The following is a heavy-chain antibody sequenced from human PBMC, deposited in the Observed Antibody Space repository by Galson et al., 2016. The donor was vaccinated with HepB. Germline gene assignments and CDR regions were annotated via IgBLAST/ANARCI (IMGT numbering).Heavy chain of an antibody. Sequence: SETLSLTCAVSGGSITSNERWTWVRQSAGKGLEWIGEVSLSGRTTYNPSLNNRVSISLDKAKNQMSLKVTAVTAADTGVYFCARDGGIRLACGLDVWGQGTTVTVSS. CDR2: VSLSGRT. CDR1: GGSITSNER. CDR3: ARDGGIRLACGLDV. D-gene: IGHD6-13*01. V-gene: IGHV4-4*02. J-gene: IGHJ6*02.